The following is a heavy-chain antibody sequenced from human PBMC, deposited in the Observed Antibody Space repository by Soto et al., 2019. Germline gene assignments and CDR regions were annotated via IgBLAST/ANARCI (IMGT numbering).Heavy chain of an antibody. CDR3: ARGKYERWTSYYPDAFEI. J-gene: IGHJ3*02. Sequence: LSRTCAVSGGSISSIIWWRWVRHPPGKGLEWIGEIYHSGSTNYNPSLKSRVTISVDKSKSQFSLKLSSVTAADTDVYYCARGKYERWTSYYPDAFEIRVQGTMIT. CDR1: GGSISSIIW. CDR2: IYHSGST. D-gene: IGHD3-10*01. V-gene: IGHV4-4*02.